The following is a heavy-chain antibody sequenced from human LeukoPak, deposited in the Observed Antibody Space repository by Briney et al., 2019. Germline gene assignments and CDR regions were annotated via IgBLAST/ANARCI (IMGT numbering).Heavy chain of an antibody. CDR3: ASTRGDGYNF. V-gene: IGHV3-21*01. Sequence: PGGSLRLSCAASGFTFSSYAMHWVRQAPGKGLEWVSSISSSSSYIYYADSVKGRFTISRDNAKNSLYLQMNSLRAEDTAVYYCASTRGDGYNFGGQGTLVTVSS. D-gene: IGHD5-24*01. J-gene: IGHJ4*02. CDR2: ISSSSSYI. CDR1: GFTFSSYA.